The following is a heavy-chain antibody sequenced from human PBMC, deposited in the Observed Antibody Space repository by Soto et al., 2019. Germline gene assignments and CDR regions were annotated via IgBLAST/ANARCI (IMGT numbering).Heavy chain of an antibody. CDR2: IKQDGSEK. D-gene: IGHD3-3*01. V-gene: IGHV3-7*03. J-gene: IGHJ6*02. CDR3: ARDGYDFWSGYSFYYYGMDV. Sequence: GGSLRLSCAASGFTFSSYWMSWVRQAPGKGLEWVANIKQDGSEKYYVDSVKGRFTISRDNAKNSLYLQMNSLRAEDTAVYSFARDGYDFWSGYSFYYYGMDVGGQGATVTVSS. CDR1: GFTFSSYW.